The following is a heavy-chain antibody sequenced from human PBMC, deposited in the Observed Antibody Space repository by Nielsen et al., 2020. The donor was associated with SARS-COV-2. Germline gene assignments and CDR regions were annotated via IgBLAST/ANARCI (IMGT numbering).Heavy chain of an antibody. J-gene: IGHJ4*02. CDR1: GGSISSGGYY. D-gene: IGHD1-26*01. V-gene: IGHV4-31*03. CDR3: ARGRKCGSSYSRYFDY. CDR2: IYYSGST. Sequence: SETLSLTCTVSGGSISSGGYYWSWIRQHPGKGLEWIGYIYYSGSTYYNPSLKSRVTISVDTSKNQFSLKLSSVTAADTAVYYCARGRKCGSSYSRYFDYWGQGTLVTVSS.